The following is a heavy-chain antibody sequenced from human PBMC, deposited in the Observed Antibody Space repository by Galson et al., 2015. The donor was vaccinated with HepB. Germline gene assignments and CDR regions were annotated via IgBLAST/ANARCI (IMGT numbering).Heavy chain of an antibody. CDR1: GYTFTSYG. D-gene: IGHD2-2*01. V-gene: IGHV1-69*13. Sequence: SVKVSCKASGYTFTSYGISWVRQAPGQGLEWMGGIIPIFGTANYAQKFQGRVTITADESTSTAYMELSSLRSEDTAVYYCASSIVVVPAARFDYWGQGTLVTVSS. J-gene: IGHJ4*02. CDR2: IIPIFGTA. CDR3: ASSIVVVPAARFDY.